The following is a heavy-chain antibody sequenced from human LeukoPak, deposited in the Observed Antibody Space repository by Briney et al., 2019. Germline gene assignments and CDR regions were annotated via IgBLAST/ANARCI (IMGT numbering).Heavy chain of an antibody. D-gene: IGHD3-22*01. CDR3: TRDLSPIHYYDSSGVAFDI. CDR1: GFAFGDYA. CDR2: IRSKAYGGTT. Sequence: GRSLRLSCTASGFAFGDYAMSWVRQAPGKGLEWVGFIRSKAYGGTTEYAASVKGRFTISRDDSKSIAYLQMNSLKTEDTAVYYCTRDLSPIHYYDSSGVAFDIWGQGTMVTVSS. J-gene: IGHJ3*02. V-gene: IGHV3-49*04.